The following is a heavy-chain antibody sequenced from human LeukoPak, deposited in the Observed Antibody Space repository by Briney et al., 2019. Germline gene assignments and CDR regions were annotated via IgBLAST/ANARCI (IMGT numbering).Heavy chain of an antibody. CDR2: TYYRSRWHN. J-gene: IGHJ4*02. Sequence: SQTLSLTCAISGDSVSSNSAVWNWIRQSPSRGLEWLGRTYYRSRWHNEYAESVKSRISINPDTSKNQFSLKLSSVTAADTAVYYCARSLGSYYEDYWGQGTLVTVSS. CDR3: ARSLGSYYEDY. V-gene: IGHV6-1*01. D-gene: IGHD1-26*01. CDR1: GDSVSSNSAV.